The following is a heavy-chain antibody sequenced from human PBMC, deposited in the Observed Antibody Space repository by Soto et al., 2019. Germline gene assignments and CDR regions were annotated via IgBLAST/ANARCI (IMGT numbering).Heavy chain of an antibody. D-gene: IGHD5-12*01. CDR2: VHHSGTT. V-gene: IGHV4-59*01. CDR1: GGSISNYY. Sequence: SETLSLTCTVSGGSISNYYWTWIRQSPGKGPEWIGYVHHSGTTNYNPSLESRVTMSLDTSKNRFSLKLNAVTAADTALYFFAREGNLGRWLQPLDFWGQGTLVTFSS. J-gene: IGHJ4*02. CDR3: AREGNLGRWLQPLDF.